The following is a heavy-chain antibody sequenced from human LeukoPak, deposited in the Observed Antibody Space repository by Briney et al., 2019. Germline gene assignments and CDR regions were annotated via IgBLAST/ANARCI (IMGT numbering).Heavy chain of an antibody. CDR2: IYSGGST. CDR1: GFTVSSNY. J-gene: IGHJ4*02. D-gene: IGHD2-15*01. Sequence: GGSLRLSCAASGFTVSSNYMSWVRQAPGKGLEWVSVIYSGGSTYYADSVKGRFTISRDNSKNTLYLQMNSPRAEDTAVYYCARDPGDCSGGSCYGDYWGQGTLVTVSS. CDR3: ARDPGDCSGGSCYGDY. V-gene: IGHV3-53*01.